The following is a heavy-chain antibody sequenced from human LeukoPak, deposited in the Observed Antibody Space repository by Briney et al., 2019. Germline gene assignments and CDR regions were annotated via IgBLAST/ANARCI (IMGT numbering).Heavy chain of an antibody. CDR1: GFTFSDYA. D-gene: IGHD6-13*01. V-gene: IGHV3-23*01. CDR3: VRDLGSSWYFRY. J-gene: IGHJ4*02. CDR2: ISGSGNTT. Sequence: GGSLRLSCAASGFTFSDYAMSWVRQAPGKGLEWVSSISGSGNTTYYADSVKGRFTISRDKSKSTLFLQMNTLRVEDTAVYYCVRDLGSSWYFRYWGQGTLVTVSS.